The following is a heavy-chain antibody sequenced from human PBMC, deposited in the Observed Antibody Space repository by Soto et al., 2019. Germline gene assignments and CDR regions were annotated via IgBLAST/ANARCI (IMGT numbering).Heavy chain of an antibody. CDR3: ARASYYYDSSGYPDY. J-gene: IGHJ4*02. CDR2: IKQDGSEK. CDR1: GFTFSSCW. Sequence: GASLRFSCATSGFTFSSCWMSWVRQAQRKGLEWVANIKQDGSEKYYVDSVKGRFTISRDNAKNSLYLQMNSLRAEDTAVYYCARASYYYDSSGYPDYWGQGTLVTVSS. V-gene: IGHV3-7*03. D-gene: IGHD3-22*01.